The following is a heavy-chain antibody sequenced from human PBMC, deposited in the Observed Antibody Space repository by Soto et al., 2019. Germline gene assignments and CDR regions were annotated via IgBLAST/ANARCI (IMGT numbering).Heavy chain of an antibody. V-gene: IGHV3-7*01. D-gene: IGHD3-22*01. CDR1: GFTVSSNY. CDR2: IKQDGSEK. CDR3: ARGVGGYWGYYYYYGMDV. Sequence: GGSLRLSCAASGFTVSSNYMSWVRQAPGKGLEWVANIKQDGSEKYYVDSVKGRFTISRDNAKNSLYLQMNSLRAEDTAVYYCARGVGGYWGYYYYYGMDVWGQGTTVTVSS. J-gene: IGHJ6*02.